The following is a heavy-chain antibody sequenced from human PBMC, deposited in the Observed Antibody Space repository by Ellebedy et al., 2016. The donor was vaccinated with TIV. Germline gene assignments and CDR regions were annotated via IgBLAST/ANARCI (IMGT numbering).Heavy chain of an antibody. CDR3: ARGEGGVWHKH. CDR1: GFTLTNYA. Sequence: GGSLRLSXAASGFTLTNYAMHWIRQAPGKGLEWMAVISYDGSKQYYADSVKYRFTMSRDKSKNTLYLQMNSLRAEDTAVYYCARGEGGVWHKHWGQGTLVTVSS. J-gene: IGHJ1*01. D-gene: IGHD6-13*01. CDR2: ISYDGSKQ. V-gene: IGHV3-30*04.